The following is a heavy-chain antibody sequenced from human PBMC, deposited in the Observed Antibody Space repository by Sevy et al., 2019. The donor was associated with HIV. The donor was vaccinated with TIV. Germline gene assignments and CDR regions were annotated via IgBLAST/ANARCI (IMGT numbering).Heavy chain of an antibody. CDR1: GYTFTNYY. J-gene: IGHJ6*02. V-gene: IGHV1-46*01. Sequence: ASVKVSCKASGYTFTNYYIHWVRQAPGHGLEWMGIINPGGGSPRYAQRFKGRVTMTRDTSTSTLYMDLSSLRSEDTAVYYCARYRGWEPDTLYFYGMDVWGQGTTVTVSS. D-gene: IGHD1-26*01. CDR2: INPGGGSP. CDR3: ARYRGWEPDTLYFYGMDV.